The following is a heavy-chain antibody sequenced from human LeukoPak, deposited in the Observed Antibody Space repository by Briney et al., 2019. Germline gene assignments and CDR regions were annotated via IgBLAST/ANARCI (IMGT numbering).Heavy chain of an antibody. V-gene: IGHV1-2*02. J-gene: IGHJ4*02. CDR1: GYTFTSYG. CDR3: ARELGTTADY. CDR2: INPNSGGT. D-gene: IGHD1-1*01. Sequence: ASVKVSCKASGYTFTSYGISWVRQAPGQGLEWMGWINPNSGGTNYAQNFQGRVTMTRDTSINTAYMELSRLRSDDTAVYYCARELGTTADYWGQGTLVTVSS.